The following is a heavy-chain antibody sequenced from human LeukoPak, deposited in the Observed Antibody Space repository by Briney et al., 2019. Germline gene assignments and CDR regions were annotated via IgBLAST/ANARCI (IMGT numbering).Heavy chain of an antibody. CDR2: ISSSSSTI. D-gene: IGHD4-17*01. CDR3: ARDPNGDYIGTFDM. Sequence: PGGSLRLSCAASGFTFSSYSMNWVRQAPGKGLEWVSYISSSSSTIYYADSVKGRFTISRDNAKNSLYLQMNSLRAEDTAVYFCARDPNGDYIGTFDMWGRGTMVSVSS. V-gene: IGHV3-48*04. CDR1: GFTFSSYS. J-gene: IGHJ3*02.